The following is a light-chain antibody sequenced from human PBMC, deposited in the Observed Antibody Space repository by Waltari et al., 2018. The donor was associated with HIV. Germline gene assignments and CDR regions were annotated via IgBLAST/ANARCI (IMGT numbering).Light chain of an antibody. CDR2: TDN. CDR3: AAWDDSLNGLWV. V-gene: IGLV1-44*01. Sequence: QSVLTQPPSVSGTHGQRVTISCSGASSNIGRNTVNWFQLLPGTAPKLLIYTDNQRPSGVPDRFSGSKSGTSASLAISGLQSEDEADYFCAAWDDSLNGLWVFGGGTKLTVL. CDR1: SSNIGRNT. J-gene: IGLJ3*02.